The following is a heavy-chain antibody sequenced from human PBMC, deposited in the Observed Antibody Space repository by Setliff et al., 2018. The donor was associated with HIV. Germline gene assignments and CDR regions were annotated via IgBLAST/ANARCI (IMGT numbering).Heavy chain of an antibody. D-gene: IGHD3-10*01. J-gene: IGHJ6*03. Sequence: NPSETLSLTCSVSGVTISSHFWTWIRQPAGKGLEWIGRAYTGGSTNYNPSLKSRVSMSVDTSKNQFYLHLSSVTAADTAVYYCARQGPLWFGEPPGVWGKGTTVTV. V-gene: IGHV4-4*07. CDR2: AYTGGST. CDR1: GVTISSHF. CDR3: ARQGPLWFGEPPGV.